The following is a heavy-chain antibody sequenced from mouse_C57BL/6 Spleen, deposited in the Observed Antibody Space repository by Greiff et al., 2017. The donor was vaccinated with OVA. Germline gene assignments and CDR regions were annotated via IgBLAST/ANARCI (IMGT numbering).Heavy chain of an antibody. D-gene: IGHD2-3*01. CDR2: ISSKSNNYAT. J-gene: IGHJ2*01. CDR3: VSEDGPQDY. CDR1: GFSFNTYA. V-gene: IGHV10-1*01. Sequence: GGGLVQPNGSLKLSCAASGFSFNTYAMTWVRQAPGKGLEWVARISSKSNNYATYYADSVKDRFTISRDDSESMLYLQMNNLKTEDTAMYYCVSEDGPQDYWGQGTTLTVSS.